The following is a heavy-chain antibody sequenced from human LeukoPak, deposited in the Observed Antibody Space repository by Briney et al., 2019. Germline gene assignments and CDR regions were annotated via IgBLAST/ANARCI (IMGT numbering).Heavy chain of an antibody. Sequence: PSETLSLTCTVSGGSTNNYFCTWLRQSAGKGLEWMGRIHTSGSTNYNPSLKSRVSMSVDTSKNQISLKLSSVTAADTAVYYCARDPEGHGYYFDYWGQGALVTVSS. CDR1: GGSTNNYF. J-gene: IGHJ4*02. D-gene: IGHD3-3*01. CDR2: IHTSGST. V-gene: IGHV4-4*07. CDR3: ARDPEGHGYYFDY.